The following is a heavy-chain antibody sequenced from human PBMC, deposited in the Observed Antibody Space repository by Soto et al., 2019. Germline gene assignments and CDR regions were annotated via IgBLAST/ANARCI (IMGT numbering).Heavy chain of an antibody. CDR1: GFTFSSYA. J-gene: IGHJ4*02. V-gene: IGHV3-23*01. Sequence: PGGSLRLSCAASGFTFSSYAMSWVRQAPGKGLEWVSAISGSGGSTYYADSVKGRFTISRDNSKNTLYLQMNSLRAEDTAVYYCAKDPYGSGSYFGLFDYWGQGTLVTVSS. CDR2: ISGSGGST. D-gene: IGHD3-10*01. CDR3: AKDPYGSGSYFGLFDY.